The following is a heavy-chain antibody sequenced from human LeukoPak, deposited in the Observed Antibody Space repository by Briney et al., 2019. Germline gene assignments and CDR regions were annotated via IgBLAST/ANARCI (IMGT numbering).Heavy chain of an antibody. D-gene: IGHD5-18*01. Sequence: TLSLTCTVSGGSISSGGYYWSWIRQPPGKGLEWIGYIYHSGSTYYNPSLKSRVTISVDRSKNQFSLKLSSVTAADTAVYYCARSPLGAAWIQQPRIYFDYWGQGTLVTVSS. CDR1: GGSISSGGYY. CDR3: ARSPLGAAWIQQPRIYFDY. V-gene: IGHV4-30-2*01. J-gene: IGHJ4*02. CDR2: IYHSGST.